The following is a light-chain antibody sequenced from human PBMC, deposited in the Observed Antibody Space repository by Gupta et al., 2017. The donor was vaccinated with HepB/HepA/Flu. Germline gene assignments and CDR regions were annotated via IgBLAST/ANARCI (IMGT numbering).Light chain of an antibody. V-gene: IGLV7-46*01. CDR3: LLYYSEARGV. Sequence: QAVVTQEPSLTVSPGGTVPLTCGSSTGTVTSAHYPYWFQQKPGQAPRTLIYDTSNTHSWTPARFSGSLLGGKAALTLSGAQPEDEAEYYCLLYYSEARGVFGGGTKLTVL. J-gene: IGLJ2*01. CDR2: DTS. CDR1: TGTVTSAHY.